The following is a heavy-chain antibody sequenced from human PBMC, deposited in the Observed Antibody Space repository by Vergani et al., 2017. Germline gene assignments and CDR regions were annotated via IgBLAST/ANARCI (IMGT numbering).Heavy chain of an antibody. Sequence: EVQLVQSGAEVKKPGESLKISCKGSGYSFTSYWIGWVRQMPGKGLEWMGISYPGDSDTRYSPSFQGQVTISADKSISTAYLQWSSLKASDTAMYYCARRRHNYGSGSPYWYFDLWGRGTLVTVSS. V-gene: IGHV5-51*01. CDR2: SYPGDSDT. CDR3: ARRRHNYGSGSPYWYFDL. D-gene: IGHD3-10*01. J-gene: IGHJ2*01. CDR1: GYSFTSYW.